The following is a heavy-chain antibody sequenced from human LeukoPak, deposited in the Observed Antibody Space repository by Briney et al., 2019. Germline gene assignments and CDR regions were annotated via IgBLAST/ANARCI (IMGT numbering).Heavy chain of an antibody. Sequence: PSETLSLTCTVSGGSISSYYWSWIRQPAGKGLEWIGRIYASGSTNYNPSLKSRVTMSVDTSKNPFSLKLSSVTAADTAVYYCARDNSVEDTAWWFDPWGQGTLVTVSS. V-gene: IGHV4-4*07. CDR2: IYASGST. J-gene: IGHJ5*02. CDR3: ARDNSVEDTAWWFDP. CDR1: GGSISSYY. D-gene: IGHD4-23*01.